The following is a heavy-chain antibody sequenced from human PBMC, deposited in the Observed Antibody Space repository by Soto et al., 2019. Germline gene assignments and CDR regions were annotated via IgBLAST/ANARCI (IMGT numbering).Heavy chain of an antibody. Sequence: GASVKLSCKASGYTITIYDINWVLQATGEGLEWMGWMNPNSGNTGYAQKFQGRVTMTRNTSISTAYMELSSLRSEDTAVYYCARSPSMGRGLIRYMDFRGKGTTVTVSS. CDR1: GYTITIYD. CDR3: ARSPSMGRGLIRYMDF. V-gene: IGHV1-8*01. J-gene: IGHJ6*03. CDR2: MNPNSGNT. D-gene: IGHD3-10*01.